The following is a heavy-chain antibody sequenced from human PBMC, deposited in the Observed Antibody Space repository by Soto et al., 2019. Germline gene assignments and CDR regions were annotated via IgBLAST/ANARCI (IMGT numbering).Heavy chain of an antibody. Sequence: SETLSLTCTVSGGSISSGDYYWSWIRRPPGKGLEWIGYIYYSGSTYYNPSLKSRVTISVDTSKNQFSLRLSSVTAADTAVYYCARLVVTASTDVFDIWGQGTMVTVSS. J-gene: IGHJ3*02. V-gene: IGHV4-30-4*01. CDR1: GGSISSGDYY. D-gene: IGHD2-21*02. CDR2: IYYSGST. CDR3: ARLVVTASTDVFDI.